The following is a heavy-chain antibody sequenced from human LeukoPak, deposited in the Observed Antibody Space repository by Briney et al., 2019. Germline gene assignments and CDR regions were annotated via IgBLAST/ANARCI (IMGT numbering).Heavy chain of an antibody. D-gene: IGHD3-10*01. CDR3: ARVGYYGSGSSPWFDP. J-gene: IGHJ5*02. V-gene: IGHV4-30-2*01. CDR1: GGSISSGGYS. Sequence: SSETLSLTCAVSGGSISSGGYSWSWIRQPPGKGLEWIGYIYHSGSTYYNPSLKSRVTISVDRSKNQFSLKLSSVTAADTAVYYCARVGYYGSGSSPWFDPWGQGTLVTVSS. CDR2: IYHSGST.